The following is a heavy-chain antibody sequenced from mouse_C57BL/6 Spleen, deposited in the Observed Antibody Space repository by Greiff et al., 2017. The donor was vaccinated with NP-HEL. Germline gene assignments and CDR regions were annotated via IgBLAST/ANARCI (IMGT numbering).Heavy chain of an antibody. J-gene: IGHJ2*01. V-gene: IGHV1-53*01. D-gene: IGHD2-3*01. Sequence: VQLQQPGTELVKPGASVTLSCKASGYTFTSYWMHWVKQRPGQGLEWIGNINPSNGGTNYNEKFKSKATLTVDTSSSTAYMQLSSLTSEDAAVYYCASLYDSYYDFDYWGQGTTLTVSS. CDR2: INPSNGGT. CDR3: ASLYDSYYDFDY. CDR1: GYTFTSYW.